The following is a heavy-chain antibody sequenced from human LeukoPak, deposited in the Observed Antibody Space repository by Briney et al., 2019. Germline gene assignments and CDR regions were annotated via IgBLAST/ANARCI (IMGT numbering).Heavy chain of an antibody. D-gene: IGHD6-13*01. V-gene: IGHV3-74*01. Sequence: PGGSLRLSCAASGFTFSNYWMHWVRQAPGKGLVWVSRINSDGSTTNYADSVKGRFTISRGNSKNTLYLQMNSLRAEDTAVYYCVKILTAAGIDYWGQGTLVTVSS. CDR1: GFTFSNYW. J-gene: IGHJ4*02. CDR2: INSDGSTT. CDR3: VKILTAAGIDY.